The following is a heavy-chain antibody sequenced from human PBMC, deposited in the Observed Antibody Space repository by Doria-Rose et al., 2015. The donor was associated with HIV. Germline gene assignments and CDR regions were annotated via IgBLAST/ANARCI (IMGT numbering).Heavy chain of an antibody. CDR2: VFSDDEG. CDR1: GVSLSSPGMG. J-gene: IGHJ4*02. Sequence: QESGPVLVKPTETLTLTCAVSGVSLSSPGMGVSWIRQPPGKALEWLANVFSDDEGSYKPSLKSRLTISRGTSKSQVALTMTDMDPVDTATYYCARIKSSRWYHKYYFDFWGQGTLVIVSA. CDR3: ARIKSSRWYHKYYFDF. D-gene: IGHD6-13*01. V-gene: IGHV2-26*01.